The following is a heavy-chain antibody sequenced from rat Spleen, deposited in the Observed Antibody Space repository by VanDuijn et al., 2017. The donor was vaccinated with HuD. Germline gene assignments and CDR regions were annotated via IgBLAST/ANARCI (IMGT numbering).Heavy chain of an antibody. D-gene: IGHD5-1*01. CDR2: ISPGGDNT. CDR3: SRPGAGSWFAD. Sequence: EVRLVESGGGLVQPGRSLKLSCAASGFNFNDYWMGWVRQAPGKGLQWVASISPGGDNTYYRDSVKGRFTISRDSAESTLYLQKDSLRSEDTATYYGSRPGAGSWFADWGQGTLVTVSS. V-gene: IGHV5-25*01. CDR1: GFNFNDYW. J-gene: IGHJ3*01.